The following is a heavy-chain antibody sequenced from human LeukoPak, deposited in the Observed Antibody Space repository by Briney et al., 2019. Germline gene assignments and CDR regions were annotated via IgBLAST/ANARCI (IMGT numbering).Heavy chain of an antibody. Sequence: TGGSLRLSCAASGFTFSSYGMHWVRQAPGKGLEWVAFIRYDGSNKYYADSVKGRFTISRDNSKNTLYLQMNSLRAEDTAVYYCAKDYYDFWSGYFGSLGYWGQGTLVTVSS. CDR1: GFTFSSYG. CDR2: IRYDGSNK. V-gene: IGHV3-30*02. D-gene: IGHD3-3*01. J-gene: IGHJ4*02. CDR3: AKDYYDFWSGYFGSLGY.